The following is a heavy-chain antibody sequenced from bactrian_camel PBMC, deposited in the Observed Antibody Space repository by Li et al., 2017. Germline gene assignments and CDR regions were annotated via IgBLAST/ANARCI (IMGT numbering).Heavy chain of an antibody. CDR3: AAHPGSFCSTSKPISDFKF. J-gene: IGHJ6*01. D-gene: IGHD2*01. CDR1: GYTRRSGC. V-gene: IGHV3S53*01. CDR2: IQDDGAK. Sequence: VQLVESGGGSVQAGESLTLSCATRGYTRRSGCLAWFRQVPGKEREMVAQIQDDGAKHYDSTAEGRFTISLDDAKTTAYLQMDSLEPEDTALYYCAAHPGSFCSTSKPISDFKFWGQGTQVTVS.